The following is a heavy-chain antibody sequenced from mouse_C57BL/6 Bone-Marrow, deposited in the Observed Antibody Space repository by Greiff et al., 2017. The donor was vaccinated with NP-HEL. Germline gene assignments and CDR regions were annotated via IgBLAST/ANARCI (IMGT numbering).Heavy chain of an antibody. J-gene: IGHJ2*01. CDR3: TLGLYFDY. CDR1: GFNIKDDY. V-gene: IGHV14-4*01. D-gene: IGHD3-3*01. Sequence: EVKLQHSGAELVRPGASVKLSCTASGFNIKDDYMHWVKQRPEQGLEWIGWIDPENGDTEYASKFQGKATITADTSSNTAYLQLSSLTSEDTAVYYCTLGLYFDYWGQGTTLTVSS. CDR2: IDPENGDT.